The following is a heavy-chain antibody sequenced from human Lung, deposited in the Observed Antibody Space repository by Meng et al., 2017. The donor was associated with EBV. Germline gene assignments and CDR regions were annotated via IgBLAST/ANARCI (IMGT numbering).Heavy chain of an antibody. CDR2: ISSSGSTI. CDR3: ARSIAVAGNSAFSYFDY. Sequence: QVQLVESGGXXXXPXXALXLSCGASGFTFSDYYMSWIRQAPGKGLEWVSYISSSGSTIYNADSVKGRFTISRDNAKNSLYLQMNSLRAEDTAVYYCARSIAVAGNSAFSYFDYWGQGTLVTSPQ. J-gene: IGHJ4*02. CDR1: GFTFSDYY. V-gene: IGHV3-11*01. D-gene: IGHD6-19*01.